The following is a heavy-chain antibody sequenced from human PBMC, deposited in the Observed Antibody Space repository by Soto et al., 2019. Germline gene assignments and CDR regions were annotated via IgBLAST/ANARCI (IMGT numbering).Heavy chain of an antibody. J-gene: IGHJ6*02. Sequence: GYAFSCRSISWLRKKNGQGLEWMGRINGDYGNTQYAQKFRGRVTMTTDTSTTTVYMELTNLRSDDTAVYYCARCIQGDYYYGMDVWGQGTTVTVSS. CDR1: GYAFSCRS. CDR2: INGDYGNT. V-gene: IGHV1-18*01. D-gene: IGHD5-18*01. CDR3: ARCIQGDYYYGMDV.